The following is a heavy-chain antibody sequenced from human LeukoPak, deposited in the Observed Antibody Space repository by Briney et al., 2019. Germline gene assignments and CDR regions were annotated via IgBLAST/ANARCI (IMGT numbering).Heavy chain of an antibody. Sequence: GGSLRLSCAASGFTVSSNYMSWVRQAPGKGLEWVSVIYSGGSTYYADSVKGRFTISRDNSKNTLYLQMNSLRAEDTAGYYCARNKKPSGYSSGWYYYYYMDVWGKGTTVTISS. V-gene: IGHV3-53*01. D-gene: IGHD6-19*01. CDR3: ARNKKPSGYSSGWYYYYYMDV. J-gene: IGHJ6*03. CDR2: IYSGGST. CDR1: GFTVSSNY.